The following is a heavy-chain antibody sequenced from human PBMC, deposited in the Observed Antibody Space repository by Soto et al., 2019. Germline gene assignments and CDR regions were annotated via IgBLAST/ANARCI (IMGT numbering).Heavy chain of an antibody. J-gene: IGHJ4*02. CDR2: IYYSGST. CDR1: GCSISSYD. CDR3: AATIDGYNPFDY. D-gene: IGHD5-12*01. V-gene: IGHV4-59*01. Sequence: SDTLSLTWPFSGCSISSYDAIWIRPPPGKGLEWIGYIYYSGSTNYNPSLKSRVTISVDTSKNQFSLKLSSVTAADTAVYYCAATIDGYNPFDYWGQGTLVTVSS.